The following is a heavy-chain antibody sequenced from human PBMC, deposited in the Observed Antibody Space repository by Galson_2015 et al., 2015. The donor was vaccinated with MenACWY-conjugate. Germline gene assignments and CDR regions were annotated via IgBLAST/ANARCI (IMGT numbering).Heavy chain of an antibody. V-gene: IGHV3-15*07. J-gene: IGHJ4*02. CDR1: GFTFSNAW. Sequence: SLRLSCAASGFTFSNAWMNWVRQAPGKGLEWVGRIKSNTDGGTTDYAAPVKGRFTISRVDSKNTLYLQMNSLKAEDTAVYYCTTDQAGYYYDSSGYYYPYFDYWGQGTLVTVSS. D-gene: IGHD3-22*01. CDR3: TTDQAGYYYDSSGYYYPYFDY. CDR2: IKSNTDGGTT.